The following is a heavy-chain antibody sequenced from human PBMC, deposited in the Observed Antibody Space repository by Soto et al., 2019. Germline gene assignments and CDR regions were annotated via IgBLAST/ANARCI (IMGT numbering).Heavy chain of an antibody. J-gene: IGHJ3*02. CDR3: AFSYYYDSRAYAFDI. Sequence: ASVKVSCKASGYTFTGYYMHWVRQAPGQGLEWMGWINPNSGGTNYAQKFQGRVTMTRDTSISTAYMELSRLRSDDTAVYYCAFSYYYDSRAYAFDIWGQGTMVTRSS. V-gene: IGHV1-2*02. CDR2: INPNSGGT. CDR1: GYTFTGYY. D-gene: IGHD3-22*01.